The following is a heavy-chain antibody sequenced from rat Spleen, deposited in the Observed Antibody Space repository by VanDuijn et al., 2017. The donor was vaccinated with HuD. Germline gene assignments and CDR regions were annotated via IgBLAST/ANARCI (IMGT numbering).Heavy chain of an antibody. J-gene: IGHJ3*01. V-gene: IGHV5-31*01. D-gene: IGHD1-6*01. CDR1: GFTFNNYW. CDR3: ATGPRILRLDWFAY. CDR2: ITNASGRT. Sequence: EVQLVESGGGLVQPGRSLKLSCVASGFTFNNYWMTWIRQAPGRGLEWVASITNASGRTYYPDSVKGRFTISRDNEKSTLYLQMDSLRSEDTATYYCATGPRILRLDWFAYWGQGTLVTVSS.